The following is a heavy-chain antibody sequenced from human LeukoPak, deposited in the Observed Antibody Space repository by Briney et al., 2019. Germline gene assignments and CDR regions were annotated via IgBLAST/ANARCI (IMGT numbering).Heavy chain of an antibody. CDR2: IWSDGTNK. D-gene: IGHD4-11*01. V-gene: IGHV3-33*06. CDR3: AKDAQRGFDYSNSLEY. Sequence: GGSLRLSCAVSGFTFTSYPMSWVRQAPGKGLEWVAVIWSDGTNKYYADSVKGRFTIYRDDSQNRVFLQMNSLRAEDTALYYCAKDAQRGFDYSNSLEYWGQGALVSVSS. CDR1: GFTFTSYP. J-gene: IGHJ4*02.